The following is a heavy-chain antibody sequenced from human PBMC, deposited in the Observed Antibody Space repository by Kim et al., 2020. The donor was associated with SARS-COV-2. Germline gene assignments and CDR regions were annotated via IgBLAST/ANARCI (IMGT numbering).Heavy chain of an antibody. Sequence: GGSLRRSCAAPGFRFSIYAMTWVRQAPGKGLEWVSSISGSGSTTYHADSVKGRFTISRDNSKKTLYLQMNSLRADDTTVYYCAKGDYVWGTYRYLDWGQGTLVTVSS. J-gene: IGHJ4*02. V-gene: IGHV3-23*01. CDR2: ISGSGSTT. CDR1: GFRFSIYA. D-gene: IGHD3-16*02. CDR3: AKGDYVWGTYRYLD.